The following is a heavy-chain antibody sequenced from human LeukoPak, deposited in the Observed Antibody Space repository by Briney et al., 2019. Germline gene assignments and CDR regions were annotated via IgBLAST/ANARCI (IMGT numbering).Heavy chain of an antibody. CDR1: GFPFSDDW. V-gene: IGHV3-15*01. J-gene: IGHJ4*02. CDR2: IKKKGDGGTI. D-gene: IGHD3-10*01. Sequence: PGGSLRLSCAASGFPFSDDWMNWVRQAPGKGLEWVGRIKKKGDGGTIDYAAPVKGRFTISRDDSKNMLYLEMNNLKIEDTAIYYCTTVTMVRDYDYWGQGTLVTVSS. CDR3: TTVTMVRDYDY.